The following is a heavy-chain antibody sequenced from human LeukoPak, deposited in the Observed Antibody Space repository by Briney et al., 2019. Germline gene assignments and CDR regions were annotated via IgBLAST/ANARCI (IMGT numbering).Heavy chain of an antibody. V-gene: IGHV3-43*02. J-gene: IGHJ4*02. CDR3: AKDLIDDSDGFHSYFDY. CDR1: GFTFDDYA. CDR2: ISGDGGST. D-gene: IGHD3-22*01. Sequence: PGGSLRLSCAASGFTFDDYAMNWVRQAPGKGLEWVSLISGDGGSTYYADSVKGRFTISRDNSKNSLYLQINSLRTEDTALYYCAKDLIDDSDGFHSYFDYWGQGTLVTVSS.